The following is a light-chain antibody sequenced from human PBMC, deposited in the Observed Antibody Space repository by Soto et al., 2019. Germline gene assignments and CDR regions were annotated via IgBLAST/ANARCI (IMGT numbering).Light chain of an antibody. CDR3: NSYTSGSTL. CDR1: SSDVGGYNY. V-gene: IGLV2-14*01. CDR2: EVS. J-gene: IGLJ3*02. Sequence: QSVLTQPASVSGSPGQSITISCTGTSSDVGGYNYVSWYQHHPGKAPKLMIYEVSYRPSGVSNRFSGSKSGNTASLTISGLQAEDEADYYWNSYTSGSTLFGGGTKLTVL.